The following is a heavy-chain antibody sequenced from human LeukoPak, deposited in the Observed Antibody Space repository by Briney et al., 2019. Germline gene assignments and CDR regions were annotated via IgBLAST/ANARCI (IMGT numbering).Heavy chain of an antibody. V-gene: IGHV3-21*01. CDR1: GFTFSSYR. J-gene: IGHJ4*02. D-gene: IGHD1-26*01. CDR3: AKDGGWELLMAYYYFDY. CDR2: ITSSSSYI. Sequence: GGSLRLSCAASGFTFSSYRMNWVRQAPGKGLEYVSSITSSSSYIYYADSVKGRFTISRDNAKNSLYLQMNSLRAEDTAVYYCAKDGGWELLMAYYYFDYWGQGTLVTVSS.